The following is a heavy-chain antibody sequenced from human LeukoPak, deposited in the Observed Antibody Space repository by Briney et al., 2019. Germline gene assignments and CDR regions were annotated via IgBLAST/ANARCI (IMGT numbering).Heavy chain of an antibody. J-gene: IGHJ6*03. Sequence: GGSLRLSCAASGFTFSTYSMNWVRQAPGKGLEWVSSISSFSGYIYYADSVKGRFTISRDNAKNSLHLQMNSLRVEDTAVYYCARDPSPRTSYYYYYMDVWGKGTTVTVSS. V-gene: IGHV3-21*01. D-gene: IGHD2-2*01. CDR3: ARDPSPRTSYYYYYMDV. CDR1: GFTFSTYS. CDR2: ISSFSGYI.